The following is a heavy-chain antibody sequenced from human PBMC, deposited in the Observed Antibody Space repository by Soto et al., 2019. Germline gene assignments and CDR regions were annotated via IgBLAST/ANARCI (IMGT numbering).Heavy chain of an antibody. D-gene: IGHD2-15*01. CDR2: ISSSGSTN. J-gene: IGHJ5*02. V-gene: IGHV3-48*03. CDR3: AGGYCSGSICSPDP. Sequence: EVQLVESGGGLVQPGGSLRLSCAASGFTFSRYEMNWVHQAPGKGLEWVSYISSSGSTNYYADSLKGRVTISRDNAKNALYLQMKSLRAEDTAVYYCAGGYCSGSICSPDPWGQGTLVTVSS. CDR1: GFTFSRYE.